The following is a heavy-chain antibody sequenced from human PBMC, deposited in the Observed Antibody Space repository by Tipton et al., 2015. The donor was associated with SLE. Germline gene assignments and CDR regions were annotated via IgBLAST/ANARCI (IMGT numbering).Heavy chain of an antibody. Sequence: TLSLTCTVSGGSLSSYYWSWIRQLPGKGLEWIGSIHHSGSTYYNPSLTSRVTISVDTSKNQFSLKLSSVTAADTAVYYCARPYLYSSSTDAFDIWGQGTMVTVSS. CDR2: IHHSGST. J-gene: IGHJ3*02. CDR3: ARPYLYSSSTDAFDI. CDR1: GGSLSSYY. V-gene: IGHV4-59*08. D-gene: IGHD6-13*01.